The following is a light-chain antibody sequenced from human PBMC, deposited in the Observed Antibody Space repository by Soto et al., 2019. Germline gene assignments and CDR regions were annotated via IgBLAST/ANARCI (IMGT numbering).Light chain of an antibody. CDR3: QQANSFPLT. J-gene: IGKJ4*01. V-gene: IGKV1D-12*01. Sequence: DIQVTQSPSSVSASVGDRVTITCRASQDINNWLAWYQQKPGKAPKLLIYTTSNLQSGVPSRFSGSGSGTDFTLPINSLQPEDFATYYCQQANSFPLTFGGGTKVELK. CDR1: QDINNW. CDR2: TTS.